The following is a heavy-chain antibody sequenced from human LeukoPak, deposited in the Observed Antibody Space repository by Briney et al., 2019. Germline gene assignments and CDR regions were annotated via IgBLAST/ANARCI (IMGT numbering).Heavy chain of an antibody. D-gene: IGHD6-19*01. Sequence: GGSLRLSCAASGFTFSSYSMNWVRQAPGKGLEWVSSISSSSSYIYYADSVKGRFTISRDNAKNSLYLQMNSLRAEDTAVYYCARIVGAGILGYSSGWYEANYYYMDVWGKGTTVTVSS. CDR2: ISSSSSYI. CDR3: ARIVGAGILGYSSGWYEANYYYMDV. J-gene: IGHJ6*03. CDR1: GFTFSSYS. V-gene: IGHV3-21*01.